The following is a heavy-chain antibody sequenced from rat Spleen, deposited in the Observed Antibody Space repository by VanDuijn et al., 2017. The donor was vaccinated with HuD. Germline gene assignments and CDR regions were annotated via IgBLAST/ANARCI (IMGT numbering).Heavy chain of an antibody. V-gene: IGHV5-29*01. CDR3: ARRHYGYTDYFDY. CDR2: ISYGDTSGHSST. CDR1: GFTFSNYG. J-gene: IGHJ2*01. D-gene: IGHD1-9*01. Sequence: EVQLVESGGGLVQPGRSLKVSCAASGFTFSNYGMAWVRQAPTKGLEWVATISYGDTSGHSSTYYRDSVKGRFTISRDIAKSTLSLQMDSLRSEDTATYYCARRHYGYTDYFDYWGQGVMVTVSS.